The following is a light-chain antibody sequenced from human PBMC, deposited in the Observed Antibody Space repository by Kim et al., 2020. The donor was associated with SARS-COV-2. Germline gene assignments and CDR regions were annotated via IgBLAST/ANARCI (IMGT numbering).Light chain of an antibody. Sequence: LSPGERAPLSCRASQSLSTSYLAWYQQKPGQAPRLLIYGATSRATGIPDRFSGSGSGADFPLTISRLEAEDFAVYYCQQYGSLLYTFGQGTKLEI. J-gene: IGKJ2*01. CDR2: GAT. CDR3: QQYGSLLYT. V-gene: IGKV3-20*01. CDR1: QSLSTSY.